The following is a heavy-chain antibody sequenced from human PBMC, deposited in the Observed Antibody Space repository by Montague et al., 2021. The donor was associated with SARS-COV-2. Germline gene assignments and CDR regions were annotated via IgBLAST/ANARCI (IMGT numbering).Heavy chain of an antibody. CDR1: GGSFSTYS. J-gene: IGHJ6*03. CDR3: ARLGDGVVPSPILGVGPYYSYYYMDV. V-gene: IGHV4-34*01. CDR2: IHHGGST. Sequence: SETLSLICAVHGGSFSTYSWNWIRQPPGKGLEWIGEIHHGGSTNYNPSLKSRVTISADTSKNQFSLKRTSVAAADTAVYYCARLGDGVVPSPILGVGPYYSYYYMDVWGKGTTVTVSS. D-gene: IGHD3-10*01.